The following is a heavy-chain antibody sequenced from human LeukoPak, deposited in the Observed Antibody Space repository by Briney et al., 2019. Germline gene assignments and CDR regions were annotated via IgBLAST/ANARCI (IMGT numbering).Heavy chain of an antibody. D-gene: IGHD1-1*01. CDR3: ARVWNYYYYMDV. J-gene: IGHJ6*03. V-gene: IGHV4-59*01. CDR1: GGSISSYY. CDR2: IYYSGST. Sequence: SETLSLTCTVSGGSISSYYWSWIRQPPGKGLEWIGYIYYSGSTNYNPSLKSRVTISVDTSKNQFSLKLSSVTAADTAVYYCARVWNYYYYMDVWGKGTTVTISS.